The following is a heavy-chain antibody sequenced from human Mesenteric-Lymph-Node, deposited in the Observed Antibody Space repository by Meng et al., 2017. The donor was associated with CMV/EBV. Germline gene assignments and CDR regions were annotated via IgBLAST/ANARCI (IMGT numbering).Heavy chain of an antibody. CDR3: AVHDFGGNWGY. CDR1: GYTFTSYD. J-gene: IGHJ4*02. D-gene: IGHD4-23*01. CDR2: IIPIFGTA. Sequence: SVKVSCKASGYTFTSYDINWVRQAPGQGLEWMGGIIPIFGTANYAQKFQGRVTITTDESTSTAYMDLNSLRSEDTAIYYCAVHDFGGNWGYWGQGTLVTVSS. V-gene: IGHV1-69*05.